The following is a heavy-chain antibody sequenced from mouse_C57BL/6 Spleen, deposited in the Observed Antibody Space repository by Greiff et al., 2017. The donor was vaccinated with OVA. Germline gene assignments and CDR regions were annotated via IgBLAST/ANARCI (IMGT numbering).Heavy chain of an antibody. D-gene: IGHD1-1*01. J-gene: IGHJ2*01. CDR1: GYTFTDYY. V-gene: IGHV1-26*01. CDR2: INPNNGGT. CDR3: ARRYYGYFDY. Sequence: VQLQQSGPELVKPGASVKISCKASGYTFTDYYMNWVKQSHGMSLEWIGDINPNNGGTSYNQKFKGKATLTVDKSSSTAYMELRSLTSEDSAVYYCARRYYGYFDYWGQGTTLTVSS.